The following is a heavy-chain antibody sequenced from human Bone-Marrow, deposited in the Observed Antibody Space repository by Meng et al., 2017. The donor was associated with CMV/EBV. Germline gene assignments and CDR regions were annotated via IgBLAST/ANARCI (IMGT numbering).Heavy chain of an antibody. CDR3: ARRTASSKGDGFDP. J-gene: IGHJ5*02. CDR2: INPSGGST. CDR1: GGTFSDYT. D-gene: IGHD2-2*01. V-gene: IGHV1-46*01. Sequence: KACGGTFSDYTITWVRQAPGQGLEWMGIINPSGGSTSYAQKFQGRVTMTRDTSTSTVYMELSSLRSEDTAVYYCARRTASSKGDGFDPWGQGTLVTVSS.